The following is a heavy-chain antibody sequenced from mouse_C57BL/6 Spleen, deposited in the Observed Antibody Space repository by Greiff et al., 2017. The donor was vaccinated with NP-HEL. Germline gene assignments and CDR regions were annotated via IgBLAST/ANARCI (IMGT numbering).Heavy chain of an antibody. Sequence: EVMLVESGPELVKPGASVKIPCKASGYTFTDYNMDWVKQSHGKSLEWIGDINPNNGGTIYNQKFKGKATLTVDKSSSTAYMELRSLTSEDTAVYYCARHYDYDDVAWFAYWGQGTLVTVSA. J-gene: IGHJ3*01. CDR1: GYTFTDYN. CDR2: INPNNGGT. CDR3: ARHYDYDDVAWFAY. D-gene: IGHD2-4*01. V-gene: IGHV1-18*01.